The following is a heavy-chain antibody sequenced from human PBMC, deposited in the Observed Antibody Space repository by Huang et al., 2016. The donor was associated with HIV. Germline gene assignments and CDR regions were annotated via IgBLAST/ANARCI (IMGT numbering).Heavy chain of an antibody. Sequence: QVQLVQSGVEVKKPGASVKVSCKASGYTFTRYGISWGRQAPGQGLEWMGWISAYNGVTNYAQNVQGRVTMTTDTSTSTAYMELRSLRSDDTAVYYCARDSPLLGVVIVVVPTAPNAFDIWGQGTMVTVSS. CDR2: ISAYNGVT. V-gene: IGHV1-18*01. CDR1: GYTFTRYG. D-gene: IGHD2-2*01. CDR3: ARDSPLLGVVIVVVPTAPNAFDI. J-gene: IGHJ3*02.